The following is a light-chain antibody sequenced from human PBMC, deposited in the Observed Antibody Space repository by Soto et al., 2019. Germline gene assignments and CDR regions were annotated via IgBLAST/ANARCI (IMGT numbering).Light chain of an antibody. CDR2: DVS. CDR1: SSDVGSYNY. J-gene: IGLJ2*01. V-gene: IGLV2-14*01. Sequence: QSVLTQPASVSGSPGQSITISCTGTSSDVGSYNYVSWYQQYPGKAPKLMIYDVSNRPSGVSYRFSGSKSGNTASLTISGLQAEDGADYYCSSYTASGGHVVVGGGTKLTVL. CDR3: SSYTASGGHVV.